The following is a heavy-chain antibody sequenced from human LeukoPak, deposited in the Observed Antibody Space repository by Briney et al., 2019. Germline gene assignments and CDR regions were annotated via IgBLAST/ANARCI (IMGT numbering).Heavy chain of an antibody. CDR1: GYSISSGYY. CDR3: ARGQYSSGWYGY. CDR2: IYSSGTT. J-gene: IGHJ4*02. Sequence: PSETLSLTCTVSGYSISSGYYCGWIRQPPGKGLEWNGTIYSSGTTYYNPSLKSRVTISLDPSKNQFSLKLSSVTAADTAVYYCARGQYSSGWYGYWGQGILVTVSS. V-gene: IGHV4-38-2*02. D-gene: IGHD6-19*01.